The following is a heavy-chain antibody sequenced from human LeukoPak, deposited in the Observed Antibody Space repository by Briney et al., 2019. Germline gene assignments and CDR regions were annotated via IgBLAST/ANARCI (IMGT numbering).Heavy chain of an antibody. CDR1: GFTFSDHY. V-gene: IGHV3-72*01. CDR3: TIASSGYYV. D-gene: IGHD3-22*01. Sequence: GGSLRLSCAASGFTFSDHYMDWVRQAPGKGLEWVGRSRNKANSYTTEYAASVKGRFTISRDDSKNTLYLQMNSLKTEDTAVYYCTIASSGYYVWGQGTLVTVSS. CDR2: SRNKANSYTT. J-gene: IGHJ4*02.